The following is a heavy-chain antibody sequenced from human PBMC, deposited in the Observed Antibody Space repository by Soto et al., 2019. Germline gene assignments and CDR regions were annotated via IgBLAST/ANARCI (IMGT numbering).Heavy chain of an antibody. V-gene: IGHV3-74*01. CDR3: ARDLVAKDAFDI. CDR2: INSDGTNT. Sequence: EVQLVESGGGLVQPGGSLRLSCAASGFTLSSFWIHWFRQAPGKGLVWVSRINSDGTNTRYADSVRGRFTISRDNDKNTLYLQMNSLRAEDTAVYYCARDLVAKDAFDIWGQGTMVTVSS. J-gene: IGHJ3*02. CDR1: GFTLSSFW. D-gene: IGHD2-8*02.